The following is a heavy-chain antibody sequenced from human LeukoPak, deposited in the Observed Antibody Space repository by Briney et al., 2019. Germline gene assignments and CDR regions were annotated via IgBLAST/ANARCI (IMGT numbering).Heavy chain of an antibody. D-gene: IGHD3-3*01. CDR2: IYYRGST. Sequence: SSDTLSLTCTVSGGSFSSGSYYWRWIRQPPGKGLGWIGYIYYRGSTNYNPSLKSRVTISVDTSKNQFSLKLSSVTAADTAVFYCARVASGYDVFDIWGQGTMVTVSS. CDR1: GGSFSSGSYY. J-gene: IGHJ3*02. CDR3: ARVASGYDVFDI. V-gene: IGHV4-61*01.